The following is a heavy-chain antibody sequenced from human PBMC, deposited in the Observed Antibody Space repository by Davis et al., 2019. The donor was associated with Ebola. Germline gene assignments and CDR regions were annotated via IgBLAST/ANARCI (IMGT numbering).Heavy chain of an antibody. J-gene: IGHJ6*02. D-gene: IGHD6-13*01. CDR2: ISSSSSTI. Sequence: PGGSLRLSCAASGFTFSSYSMNWVRQAPGKGLEWVSYISSSSSTIYYADSVKGRFTISRDNSKNTLYLQMNSLRAEDTAVYYCAKGSYSSSWYSYYYGMDVWGQGTTVTVSS. CDR3: AKGSYSSSWYSYYYGMDV. V-gene: IGHV3-48*01. CDR1: GFTFSSYS.